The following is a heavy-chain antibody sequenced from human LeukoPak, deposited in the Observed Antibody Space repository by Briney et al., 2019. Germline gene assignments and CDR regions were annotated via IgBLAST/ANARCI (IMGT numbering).Heavy chain of an antibody. J-gene: IGHJ4*02. V-gene: IGHV3-48*04. CDR3: ARGEGMVRGDYFDY. CDR1: GFTFSSYG. D-gene: IGHD3-10*01. CDR2: ISSSGSTI. Sequence: PGGSLRLSCAASGFTFSSYGMSWVRQAPGKGLEGVSYISSSGSTIYYADSVKGRFTISRDNAKNSLYLQMNSLRAEDTAVYYCARGEGMVRGDYFDYWGQGTLVTVSS.